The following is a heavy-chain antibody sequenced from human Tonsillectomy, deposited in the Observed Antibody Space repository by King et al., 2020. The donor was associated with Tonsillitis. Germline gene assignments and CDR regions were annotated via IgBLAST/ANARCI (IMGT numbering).Heavy chain of an antibody. CDR2: IYYSGST. Sequence: LQLQESGPGLVKPSETLSLTCTVSGGSVSSGTYYWSWIRQPPGKGLEWIGHIYYSGSTNYNPSLKSRVTISVDTSKNQFSLKLSSVTAADTAVYYCARSIPYYDFWSGYQDSWGQGTRVIVSS. CDR1: GGSVSSGTYY. J-gene: IGHJ4*02. CDR3: ARSIPYYDFWSGYQDS. D-gene: IGHD3-3*01. V-gene: IGHV4-61*01.